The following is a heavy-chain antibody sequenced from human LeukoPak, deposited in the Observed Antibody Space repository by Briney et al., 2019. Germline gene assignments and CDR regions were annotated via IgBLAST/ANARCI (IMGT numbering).Heavy chain of an antibody. CDR3: ARVQYCSGGSCHNLRLFDQ. CDR1: GDSINSGENY. CDR2: IYHSGTT. D-gene: IGHD2-15*01. Sequence: SETLSLTCTVSGDSINSGENYWSWIRQPPGKGMEWIGHIYHSGTTYYNPSVKSRMTISVDTSKNQFSLNLRSVTAVDTAVYYCARVQYCSGGSCHNLRLFDQWGQGTLVTVSS. J-gene: IGHJ4*02. V-gene: IGHV4-30-4*08.